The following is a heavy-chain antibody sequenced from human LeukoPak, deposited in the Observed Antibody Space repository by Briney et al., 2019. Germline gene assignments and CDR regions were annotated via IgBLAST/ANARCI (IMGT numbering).Heavy chain of an antibody. D-gene: IGHD5-18*01. CDR2: ITSGSTI. CDR1: GFTFSSYE. CDR3: ARGRYNYGSLSYSFDY. V-gene: IGHV3-48*03. J-gene: IGHJ4*02. Sequence: GGSLRLSCAASGFTFSSYEMSWVRQAPGKGLEWVSYITSGSTIYYADSVKGRFTISRNNAKNSLYLQMNSRRGEDTAVYYCARGRYNYGSLSYSFDYWGQGTLVTVSS.